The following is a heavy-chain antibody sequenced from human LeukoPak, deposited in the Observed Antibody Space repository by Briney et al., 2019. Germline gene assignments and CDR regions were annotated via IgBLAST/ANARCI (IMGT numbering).Heavy chain of an antibody. D-gene: IGHD5-18*01. J-gene: IGHJ6*02. V-gene: IGHV3-49*04. Sequence: GRSLRLSCKGSGFSVGDHAMSWVRQAPGQGLEWVGFIRSNACRGTTEYAASVKGRFTISRDDSNNIAYLQMNSLKTEDTAVYYCSRGPIELWVHNGMDVWGQGTTVTVSS. CDR3: SRGPIELWVHNGMDV. CDR1: GFSVGDHA. CDR2: IRSNACRGTT.